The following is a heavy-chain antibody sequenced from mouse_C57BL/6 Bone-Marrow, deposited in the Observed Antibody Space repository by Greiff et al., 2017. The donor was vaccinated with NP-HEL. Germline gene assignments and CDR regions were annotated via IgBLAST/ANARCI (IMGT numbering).Heavy chain of an antibody. Sequence: EVQLQQSGPELVKPGASVKISCKASGYTFTDYYMNWVKQSHGKSLEWIGDINPNNGGTSYNQKFKGKATLTVDKSSSTAYMELRSLTSEDSAVYYCASYYYGSSYVEFAYWGQGTLVTVSA. CDR2: INPNNGGT. V-gene: IGHV1-26*01. D-gene: IGHD1-1*01. CDR1: GYTFTDYY. J-gene: IGHJ3*01. CDR3: ASYYYGSSYVEFAY.